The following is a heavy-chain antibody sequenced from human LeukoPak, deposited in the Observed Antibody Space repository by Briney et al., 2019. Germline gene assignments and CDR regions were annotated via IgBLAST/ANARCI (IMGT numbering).Heavy chain of an antibody. CDR2: INPVVGTE. Sequence: SLKVSCTASGGTFSSYAISWVRQAPGQGLEWMAKINPVVGTEYYVQKLKGRVTISADKSTSTAYVELSSLRSEDTAVYYCARECSSSSCASFYPWGQGTLVTVSS. J-gene: IGHJ5*02. CDR1: GGTFSSYA. D-gene: IGHD2-2*01. V-gene: IGHV1-69*04. CDR3: ARECSSSSCASFYP.